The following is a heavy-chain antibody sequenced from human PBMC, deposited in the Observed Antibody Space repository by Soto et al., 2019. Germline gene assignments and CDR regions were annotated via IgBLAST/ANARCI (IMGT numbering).Heavy chain of an antibody. Sequence: QVQLQESGPGLVKPSETLSLTCTVSGGSISSYYWSWIRQPPGKGLEWIGSIYYSGSTNYNPSLKSRVTISVDTSKNQFSLKLSSVTAADTAVYHCARRWGTTFDYWGQGTLVTVSS. CDR1: GGSISSYY. CDR3: ARRWGTTFDY. D-gene: IGHD3-16*01. J-gene: IGHJ4*02. CDR2: IYYSGST. V-gene: IGHV4-59*08.